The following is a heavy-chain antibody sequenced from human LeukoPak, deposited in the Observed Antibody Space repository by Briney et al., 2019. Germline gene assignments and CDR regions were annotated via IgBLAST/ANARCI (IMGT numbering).Heavy chain of an antibody. V-gene: IGHV3-7*04. D-gene: IGHD3-22*01. J-gene: IGHJ4*02. CDR2: IKHDGSEK. CDR1: GFTFSTDW. Sequence: GGSLRLSCAASGFTFSTDWMHWVRQAPGKGLEWVANIKHDGSEKYYVDSVKGRFTISRDNAKNSLYLQMNSLRAEDSAVYYCAGGSDYYCVHRGQGTLVTVSS. CDR3: AGGSDYYCVH.